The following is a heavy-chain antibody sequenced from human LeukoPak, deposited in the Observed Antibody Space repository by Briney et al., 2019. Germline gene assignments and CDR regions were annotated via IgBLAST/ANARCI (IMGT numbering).Heavy chain of an antibody. CDR1: GGSLSSYY. Sequence: PETLSLTCTVSGGSLSSYYWSWVRQPPGKGLEWSGYIYYRGSTNYNPSLKSRVTISVDTSKNQFSLKLSSVTAADTAVYYCARGLMATINYFDYWGQGTLVTVSS. V-gene: IGHV4-59*01. CDR2: IYYRGST. D-gene: IGHD5-24*01. CDR3: ARGLMATINYFDY. J-gene: IGHJ4*02.